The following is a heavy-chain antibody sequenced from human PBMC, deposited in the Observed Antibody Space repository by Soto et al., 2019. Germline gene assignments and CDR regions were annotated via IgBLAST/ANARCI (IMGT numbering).Heavy chain of an antibody. CDR2: IYPGDSDT. CDR3: ARGLHALNWLDP. V-gene: IGHV5-51*01. Sequence: PGESLQISCQASGYNFGSYWITWVRQMPGKGLEWIGIIYPGDSDTRYGPSFQGQVTISADNSIRTAYLQWSSLEASDTGIYYCARGLHALNWLDPWGQGTLVTVSS. J-gene: IGHJ5*02. CDR1: GYNFGSYW. D-gene: IGHD5-12*01.